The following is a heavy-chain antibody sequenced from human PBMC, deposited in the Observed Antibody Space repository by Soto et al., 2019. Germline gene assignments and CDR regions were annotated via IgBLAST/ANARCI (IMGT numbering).Heavy chain of an antibody. Sequence: PGGSLRLSCAASGFTFSSYGMHWVRQAPGKGLEWVAVIWYDGSNKYYADSVKGRFTISRDNSKNTLYLQMNSLRAEDTAVYYCARDLERWVTTTNDYWGQGTLVTV. J-gene: IGHJ4*02. V-gene: IGHV3-33*01. CDR2: IWYDGSNK. D-gene: IGHD4-17*01. CDR3: ARDLERWVTTTNDY. CDR1: GFTFSSYG.